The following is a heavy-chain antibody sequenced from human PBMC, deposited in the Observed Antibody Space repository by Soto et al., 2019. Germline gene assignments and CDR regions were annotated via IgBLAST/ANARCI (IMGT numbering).Heavy chain of an antibody. J-gene: IGHJ3*02. CDR3: ARGRLYYDFWSGYHGAFDI. V-gene: IGHV4-34*01. CDR1: GGSFSGYY. Sequence: PSETLSLTCAVYGGSFSGYYWSWIRQPPGKGLEWIGEINHSGSTNYNPSLKSRVTISVDTSKNQFSLKLSSVTAADTAVYYCARGRLYYDFWSGYHGAFDIWGQGTMVTVTS. D-gene: IGHD3-3*01. CDR2: INHSGST.